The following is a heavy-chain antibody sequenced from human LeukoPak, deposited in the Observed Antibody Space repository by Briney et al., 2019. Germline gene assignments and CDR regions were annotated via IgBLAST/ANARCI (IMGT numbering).Heavy chain of an antibody. Sequence: ASVKVSCKASGGTLSSYAISWVRQAPGQGLEWMGRIIPILGIANYAQKFQGRVTITADNSTSTAYMELSSLRSEDTAVYYCARSGYSYGSYFDYWGQGTLVTVSS. CDR1: GGTLSSYA. J-gene: IGHJ4*02. CDR3: ARSGYSYGSYFDY. CDR2: IIPILGIA. V-gene: IGHV1-69*04. D-gene: IGHD5-18*01.